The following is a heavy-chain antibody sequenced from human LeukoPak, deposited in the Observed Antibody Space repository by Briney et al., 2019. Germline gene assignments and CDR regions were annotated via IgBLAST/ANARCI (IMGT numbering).Heavy chain of an antibody. CDR3: ARGMAGYCSGGSCSLSLDV. CDR1: GYTFTGYY. V-gene: IGHV1-2*02. D-gene: IGHD2-15*01. J-gene: IGHJ6*04. CDR2: INPNSGGT. Sequence: ASVKVSCKAPGYTFTGYYMHWVRQAPGQGLEWMGWINPNSGGTNYAQKFQGRVTMTRDTSISTAYMELSRLRSDDTAVYYCARGMAGYCSGGSCSLSLDVWGKGTTVTVSS.